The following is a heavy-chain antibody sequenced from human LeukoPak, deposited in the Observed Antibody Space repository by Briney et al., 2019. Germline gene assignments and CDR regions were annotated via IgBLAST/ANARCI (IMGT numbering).Heavy chain of an antibody. CDR1: GGSFSGYY. V-gene: IGHV4-34*01. J-gene: IGHJ4*02. CDR2: INHSGST. CDR3: ARVKYYYDSIFDY. Sequence: SETLSLTCAVYGGSFSGYYWSWIRQPPGKGLEWIGEINHSGSTNYNPSLKSRVTISVDTSKNQFSLKLSSVTAADTAVYYCARVKYYYDSIFDYWGQGTLVNVPS. D-gene: IGHD3-22*01.